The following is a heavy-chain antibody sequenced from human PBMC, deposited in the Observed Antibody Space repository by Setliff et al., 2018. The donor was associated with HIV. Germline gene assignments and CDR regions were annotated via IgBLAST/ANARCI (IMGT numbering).Heavy chain of an antibody. D-gene: IGHD6-6*01. CDR2: ISAYNGHT. J-gene: IGHJ4*02. CDR3: ARGGYTSSMTLFDY. V-gene: IGHV1-18*01. CDR1: GYTFTSYA. Sequence: GASVKVSCKASGYTFTSYAMNWVRQAPGQGLEWMGWISAYNGHTTHAQKFQGRLTMTTDTSTYTAYMELRSLRSDDTAVYYCARGGYTSSMTLFDYWGQGTLVTVSS.